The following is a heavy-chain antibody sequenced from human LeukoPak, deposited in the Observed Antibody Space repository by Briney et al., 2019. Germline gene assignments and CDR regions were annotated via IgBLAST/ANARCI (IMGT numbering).Heavy chain of an antibody. CDR2: VYHSGST. CDR1: GYSISSGYY. D-gene: IGHD3-3*01. J-gene: IGHJ4*02. Sequence: SETLSLTCTVSGYSISSGYYCGWIRQPPGKGVEWVGSVYHSGSTYYKPSLKSRVTISTDKSKNQFSLKLTSVTAADTAVYYCGSQREWSLTEYHFDYWGQGTLVTVSS. V-gene: IGHV4-38-2*02. CDR3: GSQREWSLTEYHFDY.